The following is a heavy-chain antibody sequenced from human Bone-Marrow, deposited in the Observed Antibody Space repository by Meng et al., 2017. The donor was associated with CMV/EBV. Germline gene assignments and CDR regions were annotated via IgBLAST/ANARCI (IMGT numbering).Heavy chain of an antibody. CDR2: INHSGST. CDR1: GGSFSGYY. D-gene: IGHD6-19*01. CDR3: ARPRGIAVAGTRGWFDP. V-gene: IGHV4-34*01. Sequence: QVQLQQWGAGLLKPSETLSLTCAVYGGSFSGYYWSWIRQPPGKGLEWIGEINHSGSTNYNPSLKSRVTISVDTSKNQFSLKLSSVTAADTAVYYCARPRGIAVAGTRGWFDPWGQGTLVTVSS. J-gene: IGHJ5*02.